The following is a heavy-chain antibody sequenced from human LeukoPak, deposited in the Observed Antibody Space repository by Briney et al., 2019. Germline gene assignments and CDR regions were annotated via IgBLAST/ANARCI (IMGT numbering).Heavy chain of an antibody. CDR3: ARGHSYYYGSGTKY. D-gene: IGHD3-10*01. CDR1: GGSISSYY. CDR2: INHSGST. J-gene: IGHJ4*02. Sequence: PSETLSLTCTVSGGSISSYYWSWIRQPPGKGLEWIGEINHSGSTNYNPSLKSRVTISVDMSKNQFSLKLSSVTAADTAVYYCARGHSYYYGSGTKYWGQGTLVTVSS. V-gene: IGHV4-34*01.